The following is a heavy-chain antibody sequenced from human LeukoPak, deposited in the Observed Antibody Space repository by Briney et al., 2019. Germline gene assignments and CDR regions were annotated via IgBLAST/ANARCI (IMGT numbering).Heavy chain of an antibody. J-gene: IGHJ4*02. CDR2: LYYRGTA. CDR1: GVSISSSNYF. CDR3: ARRKGDYDFGLVDY. D-gene: IGHD3-3*01. V-gene: IGHV4-39*01. Sequence: SETLSLTCTVSGVSISSSNYFWGWFRQSPGKGLQWIGNLYYRGTAYYNPSLTSRVTISGDTSKNQFSLTLTSVTAADTAVYYCARRKGDYDFGLVDYWGQGTLVIVSS.